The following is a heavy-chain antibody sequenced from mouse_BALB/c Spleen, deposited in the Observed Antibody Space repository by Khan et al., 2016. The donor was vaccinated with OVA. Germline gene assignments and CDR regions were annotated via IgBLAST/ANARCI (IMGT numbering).Heavy chain of an antibody. CDR1: GYSITSGYA. V-gene: IGHV3-2*02. D-gene: IGHD1-1*01. J-gene: IGHJ2*01. CDR2: ISYSGVT. Sequence: EVQLQESGPGLVKPSQSLSLTCTVTGYSITSGYAWNWIRQFPGNKMEWMGYISYSGVTSYTPSLKSRISITRDTSKNQFFLQLNSVPTADTATYYCSRGNYYGYYFDYWGQGTTLTVSS. CDR3: SRGNYYGYYFDY.